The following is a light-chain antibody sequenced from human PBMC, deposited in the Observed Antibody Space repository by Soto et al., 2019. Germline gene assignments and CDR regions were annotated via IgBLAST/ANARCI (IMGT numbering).Light chain of an antibody. CDR3: QSYDNTLSGRV. Sequence: QSVLTQPPSASGTPGQRVTISCSGSSSNIGSNTVNWYQQLPGTAPKLLIYSNDQRPSGVPDRFSGSKSGTSASLAISGLQSEDEADYYCQSYDNTLSGRVFGGGTKLTVL. V-gene: IGLV1-44*01. CDR2: SND. CDR1: SSNIGSNT. J-gene: IGLJ3*02.